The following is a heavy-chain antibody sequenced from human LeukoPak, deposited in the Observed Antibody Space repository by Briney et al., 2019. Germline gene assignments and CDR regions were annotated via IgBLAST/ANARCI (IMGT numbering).Heavy chain of an antibody. CDR1: GFTFSNAW. D-gene: IGHD3-22*01. CDR3: TTEGVGGYYNN. CDR2: IESKTDGGTA. Sequence: GGSLRLPCAASGFTFSNAWMSWVRQAPGKGLEWVGRIESKTDGGTADYAAPVKGRFTISRDDSKNTLYLQMNSLKTEDTAVYYCTTEGVGGYYNNWGQGTLVTVSS. J-gene: IGHJ4*02. V-gene: IGHV3-15*04.